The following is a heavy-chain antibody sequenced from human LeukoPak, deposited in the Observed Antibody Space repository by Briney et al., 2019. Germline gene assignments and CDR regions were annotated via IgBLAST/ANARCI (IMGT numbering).Heavy chain of an antibody. CDR2: INPNSGGT. Sequence: GASVKVSCKASGYTFTCYYMHWVRQAPGQGLEWMGWINPNSGGTNYAQKFQGRVTMTRDTSISTAYMELSRLRSDDTAVYYCARGENSGYDYVWFDPWGQGTLVTVSS. V-gene: IGHV1-2*02. D-gene: IGHD5-12*01. J-gene: IGHJ5*02. CDR3: ARGENSGYDYVWFDP. CDR1: GYTFTCYY.